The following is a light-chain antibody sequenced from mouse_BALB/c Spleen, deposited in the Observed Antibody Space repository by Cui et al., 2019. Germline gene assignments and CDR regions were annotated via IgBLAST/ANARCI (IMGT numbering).Light chain of an antibody. J-gene: IGKJ5*01. CDR3: QHLWSTPLT. Sequence: DIQMTQAPATLSASVGETVTITCRASRNIHNYLAWYQQKQGKSPKLLIYNAKTLADGVPSRFSGSGSGTQYSLKISSLQPEDFGSYYCQHLWSTPLTFGAGTKLELK. V-gene: IGKV12-41*01. CDR2: NAK. CDR1: RNIHNY.